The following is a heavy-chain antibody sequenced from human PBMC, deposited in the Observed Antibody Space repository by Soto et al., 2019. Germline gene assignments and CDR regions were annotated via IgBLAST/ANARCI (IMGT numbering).Heavy chain of an antibody. CDR2: ISAYNGNT. CDR3: ARDLLAIAARPNWFDP. D-gene: IGHD6-6*01. J-gene: IGHJ5*02. CDR1: GYTFTSYG. V-gene: IGHV1-18*04. Sequence: ASVKVSCKASGYTFTSYGISWVRQAPGQGLEWMGWISAYNGNTNYAQKLQGRVTMTTDTSTSTAYMELRSLRSDDTAVYYCARDLLAIAARPNWFDPWRQGTLVTVSS.